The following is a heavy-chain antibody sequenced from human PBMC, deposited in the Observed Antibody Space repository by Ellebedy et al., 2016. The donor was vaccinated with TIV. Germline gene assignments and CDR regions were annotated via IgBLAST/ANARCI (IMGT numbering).Heavy chain of an antibody. Sequence: GGSLRLSCAASGFRFRSYWMSWVRQAPGKGLEWVANIYQDGGVQYYVDSVKGRFTISRDNADTSLFLQMNSLRAEDTAVYYCARRGSYGDYAVQINSWFDTWGRGTLVAVSS. D-gene: IGHD3-16*01. CDR1: GFRFRSYW. J-gene: IGHJ5*02. CDR3: ARRGSYGDYAVQINSWFDT. CDR2: IYQDGGVQ. V-gene: IGHV3-7*01.